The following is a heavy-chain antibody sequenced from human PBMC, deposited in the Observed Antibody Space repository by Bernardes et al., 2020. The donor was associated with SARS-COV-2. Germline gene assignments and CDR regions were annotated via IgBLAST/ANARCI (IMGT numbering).Heavy chain of an antibody. CDR1: GFTFSSYW. V-gene: IGHV3-7*05. J-gene: IGHJ4*02. D-gene: IGHD2-2*01. Sequence: GGSLRLSCAASGFTFSSYWMSWVRQAPGKGLEWVANIKQDGSEKYYVDSVKGRFTISRDNAKNSLYLQMNSLRAEDTAVYYCARDTRYCSSTSCSRGDYWGQGTLVTVSS. CDR3: ARDTRYCSSTSCSRGDY. CDR2: IKQDGSEK.